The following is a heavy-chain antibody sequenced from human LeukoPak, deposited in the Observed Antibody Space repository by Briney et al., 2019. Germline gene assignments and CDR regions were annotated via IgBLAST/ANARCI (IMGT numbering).Heavy chain of an antibody. CDR3: ARRATLLRYFDWSERTYDDDY. CDR2: ISAYNGNT. V-gene: IGHV1-18*01. J-gene: IGHJ4*02. CDR1: GYTFTSYG. D-gene: IGHD3-9*01. Sequence: ASVKVSCKASGYTFTSYGISWVRQAPGQGLEWMGWISAYNGNTDYAQKPQGRVTMTTDTSTSTAYMELRSLRSDDTAVYYCARRATLLRYFDWSERTYDDDYWGQGTLVIVSS.